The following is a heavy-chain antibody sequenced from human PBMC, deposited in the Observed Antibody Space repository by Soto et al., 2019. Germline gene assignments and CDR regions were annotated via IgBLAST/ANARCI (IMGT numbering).Heavy chain of an antibody. Sequence: PGGSLRLSCTASGFTFGDYAMSWVRQAPGKGQEWVGFIRSEAYGGTTEYAASVKGRFTISRDDSKSIAYLQMNSLKTEDTAVYYCTRDSVPPYGITMIVVPHYYYYGMDVWGQGTTVTVSS. CDR2: IRSEAYGGTT. V-gene: IGHV3-49*04. CDR1: GFTFGDYA. D-gene: IGHD3-22*01. J-gene: IGHJ6*02. CDR3: TRDSVPPYGITMIVVPHYYYYGMDV.